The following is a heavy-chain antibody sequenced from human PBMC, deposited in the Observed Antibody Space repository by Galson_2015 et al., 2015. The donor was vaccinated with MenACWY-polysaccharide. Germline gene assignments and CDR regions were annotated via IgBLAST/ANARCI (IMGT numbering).Heavy chain of an antibody. CDR3: ATAPSLLVGQH. Sequence: SLRLSCAASGFTFSTYWMTWVRQAPGKGLEWVANIKQDGSEKYYVDSVKGRFTISRDNAENSLYLQMNSLRAEDTAVYYCATAPSLLVGQHWGQGTLVSVSS. J-gene: IGHJ1*01. V-gene: IGHV3-7*01. D-gene: IGHD2-15*01. CDR1: GFTFSTYW. CDR2: IKQDGSEK.